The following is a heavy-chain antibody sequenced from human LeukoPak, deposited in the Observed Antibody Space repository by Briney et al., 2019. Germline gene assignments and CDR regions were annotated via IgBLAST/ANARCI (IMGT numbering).Heavy chain of an antibody. CDR3: ARVSGLATNEYFQH. Sequence: GGSLRLSCAASGFTFSSYWMSWVRQAPGKGLEWVANIKQDGSEKYYVDSVKGRFTISRDNAKNSLYLQMNSLRAEDTAVYYCARVSGLATNEYFQHWGQGTLATVSS. V-gene: IGHV3-7*03. D-gene: IGHD5-12*01. J-gene: IGHJ1*01. CDR1: GFTFSSYW. CDR2: IKQDGSEK.